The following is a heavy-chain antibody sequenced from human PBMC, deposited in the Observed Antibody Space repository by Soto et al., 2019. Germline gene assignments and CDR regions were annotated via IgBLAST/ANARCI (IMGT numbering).Heavy chain of an antibody. CDR3: ARGNRGIIAARPPPLYYYGMDV. V-gene: IGHV1-46*01. CDR1: GYTFTSYY. D-gene: IGHD6-6*01. CDR2: INPSGGST. Sequence: ASVKVSCKASGYTFTSYYMHWVRQAPGQGLEWMGIINPSGGSTSYAQKFQGRVTMTRDTSTSTVYMVLSSLRSEDTAVYYCARGNRGIIAARPPPLYYYGMDVWGQGTTVTVS. J-gene: IGHJ6*02.